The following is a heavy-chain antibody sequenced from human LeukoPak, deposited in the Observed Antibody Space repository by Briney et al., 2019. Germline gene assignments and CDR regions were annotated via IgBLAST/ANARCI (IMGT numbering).Heavy chain of an antibody. J-gene: IGHJ4*02. Sequence: PSETLSLTCTVSGGSISSYYWTWIRQPPGKGLEWIGYFHNSGAFTYNPSLKSRVTISADTSKNQFSLKLNSLTTADTAVYYCTRGAGWLIDYWGQGILVTVSS. CDR2: FHNSGAF. CDR3: TRGAGWLIDY. D-gene: IGHD3-16*01. V-gene: IGHV4-59*01. CDR1: GGSISSYY.